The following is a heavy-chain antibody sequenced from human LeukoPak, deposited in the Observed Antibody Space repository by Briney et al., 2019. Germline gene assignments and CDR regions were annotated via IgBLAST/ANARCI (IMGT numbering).Heavy chain of an antibody. D-gene: IGHD3-22*01. V-gene: IGHV1-69*04. J-gene: IGHJ3*02. CDR3: ARGHYDRRAFDI. CDR2: IIPILGIA. CDR1: GGTFSSYA. Sequence: SVKVSCKASGGTFSSYAISWVRQAPGQGLEWMGRIIPILGIANYAQKFQGRVTITADKSTSTAYMELSSLRSEDTAVYYCARGHYDRRAFDIWGQGTMVTVSS.